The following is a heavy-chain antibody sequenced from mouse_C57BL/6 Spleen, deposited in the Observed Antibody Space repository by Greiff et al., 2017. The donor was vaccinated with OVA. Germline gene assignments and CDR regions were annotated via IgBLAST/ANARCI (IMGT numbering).Heavy chain of an antibody. D-gene: IGHD2-4*01. CDR2: IDPNSGGT. J-gene: IGHJ4*01. V-gene: IGHV1-72*01. CDR1: GYTFTSYW. Sequence: QVQLKQPGAELVKPGASVKLSCKASGYTFTSYWMHWVKQRPGRGLEWIGRIDPNSGGTKYNEKFKSKATLTVDKPSSTAYMQLSSLTSEDSAVYYCARDYYDYDEGDYYAMDYWGQGTSVTVSS. CDR3: ARDYYDYDEGDYYAMDY.